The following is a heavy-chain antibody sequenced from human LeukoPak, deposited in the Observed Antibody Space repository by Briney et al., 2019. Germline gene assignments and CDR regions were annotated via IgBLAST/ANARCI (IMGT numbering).Heavy chain of an antibody. V-gene: IGHV3-73*01. J-gene: IGHJ4*02. CDR1: GFTFSGSA. D-gene: IGHD3-3*01. CDR3: ILTRSPDYDFWSGYLDY. CDR2: IRSKANSYAT. Sequence: PGGSLRLSCAASGFTFSGSAMHWVRQASGKGLEWVGRIRSKANSYATAYAASVKGRFTISRDDSKNTAYLQMNSLKTEDTAVYYCILTRSPDYDFWSGYLDYWGQGTLVTVSS.